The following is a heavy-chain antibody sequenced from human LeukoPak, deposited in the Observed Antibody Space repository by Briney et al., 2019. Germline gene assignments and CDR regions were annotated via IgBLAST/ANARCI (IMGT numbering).Heavy chain of an antibody. J-gene: IGHJ4*02. CDR1: GFTFSNYW. CDR3: ASGRQLGY. V-gene: IGHV3-7*01. Sequence: GGSLRLSCAASGFTFSNYWMSWVRQAPGKGLEWVANIKENGSEKYYVDSVKGRFTISRDNARNSLYLQMNSLRAEDTALYYCASGRQLGYWGQGTLVTVSS. CDR2: IKENGSEK. D-gene: IGHD6-13*01.